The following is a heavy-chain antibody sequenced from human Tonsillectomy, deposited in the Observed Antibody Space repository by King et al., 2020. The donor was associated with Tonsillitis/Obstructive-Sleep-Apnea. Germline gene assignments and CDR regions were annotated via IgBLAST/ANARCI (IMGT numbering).Heavy chain of an antibody. Sequence: QVQLQQWGAGLLKPSETLSLTCAVYGGSFSGYYWSWIRQPPGKGLEWIGEINHSGSTNYNPSLKSRVTISVDTSKNQFSLKLSSVTAADTAVYYCARGRFHGSTRYYYMDVWGKGTTVTVSS. J-gene: IGHJ6*03. CDR3: ARGRFHGSTRYYYMDV. CDR1: GGSFSGYY. D-gene: IGHD2-2*01. V-gene: IGHV4-34*01. CDR2: INHSGST.